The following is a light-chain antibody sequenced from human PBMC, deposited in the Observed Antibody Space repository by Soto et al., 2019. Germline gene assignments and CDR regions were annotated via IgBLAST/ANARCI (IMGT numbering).Light chain of an antibody. J-gene: IGLJ2*01. CDR2: EVS. V-gene: IGLV2-8*01. CDR3: SSYTTIKTVV. Sequence: QSALTQPPSAAGSPGQSVTISCTGTSTDVGGYNYVSWYQQYPGKAPKLMIYEVSKRPSGVPDRFSGSKSGNTASLTVSGLQAEDEADYHCSSYTTIKTVVFGGGTKLTVL. CDR1: STDVGGYNY.